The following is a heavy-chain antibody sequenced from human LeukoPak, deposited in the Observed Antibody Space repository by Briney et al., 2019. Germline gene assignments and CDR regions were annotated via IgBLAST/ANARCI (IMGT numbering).Heavy chain of an antibody. CDR3: ARDLSGGSGIHDY. Sequence: GGSLRLSCAASGFTVSSNYMSWVRQAPGKGLEWVSVIYSGGSTYYADSVKGRFTISRDNSKNTVFLQMNSLRVEDTAVYYCARDLSGGSGIHDYWGQGTLVTVSS. J-gene: IGHJ4*02. CDR1: GFTVSSNY. D-gene: IGHD3-10*01. V-gene: IGHV3-53*01. CDR2: IYSGGST.